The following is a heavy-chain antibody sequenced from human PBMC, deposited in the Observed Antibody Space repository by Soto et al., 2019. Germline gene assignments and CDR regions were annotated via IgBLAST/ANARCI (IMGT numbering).Heavy chain of an antibody. CDR1: GFILNNYA. V-gene: IGHV3-23*01. CDR3: VKRGRNWGAFDF. D-gene: IGHD7-27*01. Sequence: VQLLESGGDLVQPGGSLRLSCVASGFILNNYAMSWVRQAPGKGLEWVSTIGGTDGDSDGVPWYEDSVKGRFSISRDRAANPLFLHMGNLRAEDSALYFCVKRGRNWGAFDFWGQGTTVGVSS. J-gene: IGHJ3*01. CDR2: IGGTDGDSDGVP.